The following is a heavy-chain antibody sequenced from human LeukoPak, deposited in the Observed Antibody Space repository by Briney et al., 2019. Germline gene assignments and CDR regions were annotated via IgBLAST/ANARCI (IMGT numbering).Heavy chain of an antibody. CDR3: ARGDSAYDLFGHIDY. V-gene: IGHV1-69*13. J-gene: IGHJ4*02. D-gene: IGHD5-12*01. Sequence: SVKVSCKASGGTFSNYAISWVRQAPGQGLEWMGGIIPIFGTANYAQKFQGRVTISADESTSTAYMELSSLRSEDTAVYYCARGDSAYDLFGHIDYWGQGTLVTVSS. CDR1: GGTFSNYA. CDR2: IIPIFGTA.